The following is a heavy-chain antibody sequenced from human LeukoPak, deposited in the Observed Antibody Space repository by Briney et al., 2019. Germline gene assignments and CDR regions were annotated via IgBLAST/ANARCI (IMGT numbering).Heavy chain of an antibody. V-gene: IGHV3-13*01. CDR2: IGTAGDT. J-gene: IGHJ6*02. CDR1: GFTFSSYD. CDR3: AKDVQTSLIAAAGYYYYYGMDV. Sequence: GGSLRLSCAASGFTFSSYDMHWVRQATGKGLEWVSAIGTAGDTYYPGSVKGRFTISRENAKNSLYLQMNSLRAGDTAVYYCAKDVQTSLIAAAGYYYYYGMDVWGQGTTVTVSS. D-gene: IGHD6-13*01.